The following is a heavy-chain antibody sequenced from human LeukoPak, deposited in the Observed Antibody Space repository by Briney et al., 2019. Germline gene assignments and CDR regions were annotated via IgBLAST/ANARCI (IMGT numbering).Heavy chain of an antibody. V-gene: IGHV3-30*02. CDR1: GFTFSSYG. J-gene: IGHJ3*02. CDR2: ILYAGSNK. D-gene: IGHD4-17*01. CDR3: AKEGRYDAFDI. Sequence: PGGDLRLSCAASGFTFSSYGMRWVRQAPGRGLEWVAFILYAGSNKYYADTVKGRVTISRDNSKNTLYLQMKSLRAEDTAVYYCAKEGRYDAFDIWGQGTMVTVSS.